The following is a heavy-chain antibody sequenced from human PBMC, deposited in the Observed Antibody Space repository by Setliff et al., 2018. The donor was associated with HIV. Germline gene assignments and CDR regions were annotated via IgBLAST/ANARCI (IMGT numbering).Heavy chain of an antibody. V-gene: IGHV7-4-1*02. CDR2: INTNTGNP. Sequence: ASVKVSCKASGYTFNNYAMNWVRQALGQGLELMGWINTNTGNPTYAQGFTGRFVFSLDTSVSTAYLQISSLKAEDTAVYFCARDVGRDGYCFDHWGQGTLVTVSS. J-gene: IGHJ4*02. D-gene: IGHD5-12*01. CDR1: GYTFNNYA. CDR3: ARDVGRDGYCFDH.